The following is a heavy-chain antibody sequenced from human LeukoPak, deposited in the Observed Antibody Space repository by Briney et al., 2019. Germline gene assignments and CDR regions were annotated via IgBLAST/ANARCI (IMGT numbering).Heavy chain of an antibody. V-gene: IGHV1-18*01. J-gene: IGHJ3*02. D-gene: IGHD2-15*01. CDR1: GYTFTSYG. CDR2: ISAYNGNT. Sequence: ASVKVSCKASGYTFTSYGISWVRQAPGQGLEWMGWISAYNGNTNYAQKFQGRVTITADKSTSTAYMELSSLRSEDTAVYYCARGLLGYCSGGSCYSDAFDIWGQGTMVTVSS. CDR3: ARGLLGYCSGGSCYSDAFDI.